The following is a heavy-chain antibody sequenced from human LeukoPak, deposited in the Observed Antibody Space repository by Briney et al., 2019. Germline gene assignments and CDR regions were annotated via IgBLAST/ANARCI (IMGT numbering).Heavy chain of an antibody. CDR1: GFTFSNYG. J-gene: IGHJ5*02. V-gene: IGHV3-33*01. CDR2: IWYDGSNK. Sequence: PGRSLRLSCAASGFTFSNYGMHWVRQAPGKGLEWVAVIWYDGSNKYDADSVKGRFTISRDNSKNTLYLQMNSLRAEDTAVYYCVRVAVAGNLNNWFDPWGQGTLVTVSS. CDR3: VRVAVAGNLNNWFDP. D-gene: IGHD6-19*01.